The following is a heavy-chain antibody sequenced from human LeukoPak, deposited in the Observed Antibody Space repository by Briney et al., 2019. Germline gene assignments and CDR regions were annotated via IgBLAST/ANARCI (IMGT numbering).Heavy chain of an antibody. CDR1: GFTFSSYA. CDR2: ISGSGGNT. D-gene: IGHD3-10*01. Sequence: GGSLRLSCAASGFTFSSYAMSWVRQAPGKGLEWVSVISGSGGNTHYAAFVKGRFTISRDNSKNTLYLQMNSLRAEDTAVYYCAKDSVYYYGSGMWPYFDYWGQGTLVTVSS. CDR3: AKDSVYYYGSGMWPYFDY. J-gene: IGHJ4*02. V-gene: IGHV3-23*01.